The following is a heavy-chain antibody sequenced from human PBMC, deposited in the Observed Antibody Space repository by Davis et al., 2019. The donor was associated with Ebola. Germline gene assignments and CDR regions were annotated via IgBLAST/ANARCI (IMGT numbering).Heavy chain of an antibody. CDR1: GYTFSSYI. J-gene: IGHJ4*02. CDR2: IIPILGIA. V-gene: IGHV1-69*02. CDR3: ARAAAGTRFDY. D-gene: IGHD6-13*01. Sequence: SVKVSCKASGYTFSSYIITWVRQAPGQGLEWMGRIIPILGIANYAQKFQGRVTITADKSTSTAYMELSSLRSEDTAVYYCARAAAGTRFDYWGQGTLVTVSS.